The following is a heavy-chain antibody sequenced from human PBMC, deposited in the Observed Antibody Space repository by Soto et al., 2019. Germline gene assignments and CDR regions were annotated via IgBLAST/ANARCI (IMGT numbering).Heavy chain of an antibody. CDR3: ARGLGSSWYLPFDS. J-gene: IGHJ4*02. CDR2: INPNRGGT. Sequence: QVQLVQSGAEVKKPGASVKVSCKASGYTFTGYYMHWVRQAPGQGLEWMGWINPNRGGTNYAQKFQRRVTMHSDTAISPAYMELSRLRSDATAVYSCARGLGSSWYLPFDSWGQGTLVTVSS. V-gene: IGHV1-2*02. D-gene: IGHD6-13*01. CDR1: GYTFTGYY.